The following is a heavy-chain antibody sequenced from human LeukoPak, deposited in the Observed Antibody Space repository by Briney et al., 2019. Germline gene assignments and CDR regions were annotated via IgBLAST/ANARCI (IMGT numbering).Heavy chain of an antibody. CDR2: ISAYNGNT. CDR1: GYTFTSYG. V-gene: IGHV1-18*01. CDR3: ARDLMVRGVIITGPGWFDP. J-gene: IGHJ5*02. D-gene: IGHD3-10*01. Sequence: GASVKVSCKASGYTFTSYGISWVRQAPGRGLEWMGWISAYNGNTNYAQKLQGRVTMTTDTSTSTAYMELRSLRSDDTAVYYCARDLMVRGVIITGPGWFDPWGQGTLVTVSS.